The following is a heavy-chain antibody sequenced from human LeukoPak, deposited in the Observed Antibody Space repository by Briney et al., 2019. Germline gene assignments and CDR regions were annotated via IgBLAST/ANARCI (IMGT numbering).Heavy chain of an antibody. D-gene: IGHD6-19*01. J-gene: IGHJ5*02. CDR3: VRGTSGWYSRGWFDP. Sequence: QPGGSLRLSCAASGFTFSSYWMSWARQAPGKGLEWVANIKQDGSEKYYVDSVKGRFTISRDNAKNSLYLQMNSLRAADTGVYYCVRGTSGWYSRGWFDPWGQGTLVTVSS. V-gene: IGHV3-7*01. CDR1: GFTFSSYW. CDR2: IKQDGSEK.